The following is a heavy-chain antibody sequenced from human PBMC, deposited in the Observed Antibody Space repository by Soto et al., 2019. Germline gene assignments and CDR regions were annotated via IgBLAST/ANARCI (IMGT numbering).Heavy chain of an antibody. V-gene: IGHV3-7*01. CDR2: IKKDGSEQ. D-gene: IGHD6-19*01. Sequence: EVQLVESGGGLVQAGESLRLSCAASGFRFSDYWMTWVRQAPGKGLEWLANIKKDGSEQYYVPSVRGRFIISRDNAENSLSLLLNILRSDDTGVYFCARRATSGWAPCDKCGQGTRVTGS. J-gene: IGHJ4*02. CDR1: GFRFSDYW. CDR3: ARRATSGWAPCDK.